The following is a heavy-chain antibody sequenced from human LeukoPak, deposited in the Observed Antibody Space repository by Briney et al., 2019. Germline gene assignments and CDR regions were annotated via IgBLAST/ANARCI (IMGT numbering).Heavy chain of an antibody. CDR3: ARDRWSITMVRGVQNWFDP. CDR2: ISAYNGNT. J-gene: IGHJ5*02. D-gene: IGHD3-10*01. Sequence: ASVKVSCKASGYTFTSYGISWVRQAPGQRLEWMGWISAYNGNTNYAQKLQGRVTMTTDTSTSTAYMELRSLRSDDTAVYYCARDRWSITMVRGVQNWFDPWGQGTLVTVSS. CDR1: GYTFTSYG. V-gene: IGHV1-18*01.